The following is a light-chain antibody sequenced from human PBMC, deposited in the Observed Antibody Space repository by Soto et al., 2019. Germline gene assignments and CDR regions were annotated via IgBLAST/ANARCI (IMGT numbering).Light chain of an antibody. CDR3: QVWDSSSDHVV. V-gene: IGLV2-14*01. Sequence: QSVLTQPASVSGSPGQSITISCTGTSSDVGGYNYVSWYQQHPGKAPQVLIYEVSNRPSGIPERFSGSNSGNTATLTISRVEAGDEADYYCQVWDSSSDHVVFGGGTKLTVL. CDR1: SSDVGGYNY. J-gene: IGLJ2*01. CDR2: EVS.